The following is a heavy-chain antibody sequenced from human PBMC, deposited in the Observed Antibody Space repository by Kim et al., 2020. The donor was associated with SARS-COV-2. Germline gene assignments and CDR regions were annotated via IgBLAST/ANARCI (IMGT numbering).Heavy chain of an antibody. D-gene: IGHD6-13*01. J-gene: IGHJ5*02. CDR2: ISSSGSYI. V-gene: IGHV3-11*05. Sequence: GSLRLSCAASGFTFSDYYMTWIRQAPGKGLEWLAYISSSGSYIVYADSVKGRFSISRDNAKKSLYLQMNSLRAEDTAVYYCARVSSGSSSWYWFDAWGQ. CDR3: ARVSSGSSSWYWFDA. CDR1: GFTFSDYY.